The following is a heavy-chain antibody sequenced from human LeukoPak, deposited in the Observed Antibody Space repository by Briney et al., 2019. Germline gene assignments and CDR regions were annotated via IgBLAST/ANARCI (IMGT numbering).Heavy chain of an antibody. CDR3: ARGLTIAVAGSNWFDP. Sequence: PSETLSLTCAVYGGSFSGYYWSWIRQPPGKGLEWIGEINHSGSTNYNPSLKSRVTISVDTSKNQFSLKLSSVTAADTAVYYCARGLTIAVAGSNWFDPWGQGTLVTVSS. D-gene: IGHD6-19*01. V-gene: IGHV4-34*01. CDR2: INHSGST. CDR1: GGSFSGYY. J-gene: IGHJ5*02.